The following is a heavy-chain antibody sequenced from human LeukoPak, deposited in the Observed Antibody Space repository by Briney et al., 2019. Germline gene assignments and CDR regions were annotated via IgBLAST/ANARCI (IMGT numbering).Heavy chain of an antibody. D-gene: IGHD3-10*01. J-gene: IGHJ6*04. Sequence: GGSLRLSCAASGFTFSGSAMHWVRQASGKGLEWVGRIRSKANSYATAYAASVKGRFTSSRDDSKNTAYLQMNSLKTEDTAVYYCTLGGSYYRDKMDVWGKGTTVTVSS. V-gene: IGHV3-73*01. CDR2: IRSKANSYAT. CDR3: TLGGSYYRDKMDV. CDR1: GFTFSGSA.